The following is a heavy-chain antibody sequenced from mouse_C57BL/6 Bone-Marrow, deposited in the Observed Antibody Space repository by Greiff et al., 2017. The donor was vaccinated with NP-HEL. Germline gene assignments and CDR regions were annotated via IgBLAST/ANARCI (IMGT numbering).Heavy chain of an antibody. D-gene: IGHD1-1*01. Sequence: VQLQQSGPELVKPGASVKISCKASGYTFTDYYINWVKQRPGQGLEWIGWIFPGSGSTYYNEKFKGKATLTVDKSSSAAYMLLSSLTSEDSAVYFCAIVFYYYGSSYPAWFAYWGQGTLVTVSA. J-gene: IGHJ3*01. V-gene: IGHV1-75*01. CDR3: AIVFYYYGSSYPAWFAY. CDR2: IFPGSGST. CDR1: GYTFTDYY.